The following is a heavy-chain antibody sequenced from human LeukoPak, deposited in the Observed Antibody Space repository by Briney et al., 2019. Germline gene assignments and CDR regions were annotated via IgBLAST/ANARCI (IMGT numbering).Heavy chain of an antibody. Sequence: GGSLRLSCAASRFTFSSYALSGVRQAPGKGLEWVSAISGSGGSTYYADSVKGRFTISRDNSKNTLYLQMNSLRAEDTAVYYCARGFTYGFLKWGQGTLVTVSS. J-gene: IGHJ4*02. CDR2: ISGSGGST. CDR3: ARGFTYGFLK. V-gene: IGHV3-23*01. D-gene: IGHD5-18*01. CDR1: RFTFSSYA.